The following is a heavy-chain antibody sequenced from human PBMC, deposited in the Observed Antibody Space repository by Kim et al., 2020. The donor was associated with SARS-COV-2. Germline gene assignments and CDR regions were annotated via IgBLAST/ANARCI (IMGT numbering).Heavy chain of an antibody. J-gene: IGHJ6*02. D-gene: IGHD2-2*02. CDR1: GGSISSSSYY. CDR3: ARAIDLWLGLRYGMDV. CDR2: IYYSGST. Sequence: SETLSLTCTVSGGSISSSSYYWGWIRQPPGKGLEWIGSIYYSGSTYYNPSLKSRVTISVDTSKNQFSLKLSSVTAADTAVYYCARAIDLWLGLRYGMDVWGQGTTVTVSS. V-gene: IGHV4-39*01.